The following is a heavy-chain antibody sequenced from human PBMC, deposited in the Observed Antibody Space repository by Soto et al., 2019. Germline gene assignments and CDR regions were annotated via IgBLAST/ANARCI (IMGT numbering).Heavy chain of an antibody. CDR3: ASGGSITGTGIYYYYYMDV. Sequence: SETLSLTCAVYGGSFSGYYWSWIRQPPGKGLEWIGEINHSGSTNYNPSLKSRVTISVDTSKNQFSLKLSSVTAADTAVYYCASGGSITGTGIYYYYYMDVWGKGTTVTVS. V-gene: IGHV4-34*01. CDR2: INHSGST. D-gene: IGHD1-20*01. J-gene: IGHJ6*03. CDR1: GGSFSGYY.